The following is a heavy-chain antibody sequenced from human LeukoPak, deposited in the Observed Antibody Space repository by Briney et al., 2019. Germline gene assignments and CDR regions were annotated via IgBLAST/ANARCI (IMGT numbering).Heavy chain of an antibody. CDR2: IYYSGST. Sequence: SETLSLTCTVSGGSISSYYWSWIRQPPGKGLEWVGYIYYSGSTNYNPSLKSRVTISVDTSKNQFSLKLSSVTAADTAVYHCARPRGFWSDYCTHSFDSWGQGTLVPVSS. J-gene: IGHJ4*02. V-gene: IGHV4-59*08. D-gene: IGHD3-3*01. CDR1: GGSISSYY. CDR3: ARPRGFWSDYCTHSFDS.